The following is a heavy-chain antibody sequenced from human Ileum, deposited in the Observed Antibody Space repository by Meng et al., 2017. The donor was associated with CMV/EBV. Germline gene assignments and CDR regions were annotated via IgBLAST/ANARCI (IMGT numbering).Heavy chain of an antibody. CDR3: VRLTGNSWLDY. D-gene: IGHD6-13*01. CDR2: TYYRSKWFN. V-gene: IGHV6-1*01. Sequence: VQLQQSGPGLVQTSQTLLLTCASSGASVSSTTVTWHWIRQSPSRGLEWLGRTYYRSKWFNDYALSVRGRITINPDISKNQLSLQLNSVTPEDTAVYYCVRLTGNSWLDYWGRGTLVTVSS. J-gene: IGHJ4*02. CDR1: GASVSSTTVT.